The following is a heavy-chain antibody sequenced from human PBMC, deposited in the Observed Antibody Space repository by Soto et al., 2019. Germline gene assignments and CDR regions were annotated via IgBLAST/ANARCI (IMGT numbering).Heavy chain of an antibody. V-gene: IGHV1-18*01. Sequence: ASVKVSCNASGYTFTSYVISWVRQAPGQGLEWMGWISAYNGNTNYAQKLQGRVTMTTDTSTSTAYMELRSLRSDDTAVYYCARDQVVVVPAATSLFAYYGMDVWGQGTTVTVSS. CDR2: ISAYNGNT. J-gene: IGHJ6*02. CDR3: ARDQVVVVPAATSLFAYYGMDV. D-gene: IGHD2-2*01. CDR1: GYTFTSYV.